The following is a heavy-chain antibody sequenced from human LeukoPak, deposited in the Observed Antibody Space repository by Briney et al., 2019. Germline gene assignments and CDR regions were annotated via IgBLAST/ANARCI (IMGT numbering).Heavy chain of an antibody. CDR3: AREPEAPRLYYYYGMDV. Sequence: GGSLRLSCAASGFTFSSYSMNWVRQAPGKGLEWVSYISSSSSTIYYADSVKGRFTIFRGNAKNSLYLQMNSLRAEDTAVYYCAREPEAPRLYYYYGMDVWGQGTTVTVSS. CDR1: GFTFSSYS. J-gene: IGHJ6*02. D-gene: IGHD6-25*01. CDR2: ISSSSSTI. V-gene: IGHV3-48*01.